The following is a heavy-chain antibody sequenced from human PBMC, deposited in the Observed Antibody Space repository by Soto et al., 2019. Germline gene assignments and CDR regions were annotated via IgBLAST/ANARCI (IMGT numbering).Heavy chain of an antibody. CDR2: IYYSGST. Sequence: SETLSLTCTVSGGSISSYYGSWIRQPPGKGLEWIGYIYYSGSTNYNPSLKSRVTISVDTSKNQFSLKLSSVTAADTAVYYCARAYSSSWAYPDWFDPWGQGTLVTVSS. V-gene: IGHV4-59*01. CDR3: ARAYSSSWAYPDWFDP. D-gene: IGHD6-13*01. J-gene: IGHJ5*02. CDR1: GGSISSYY.